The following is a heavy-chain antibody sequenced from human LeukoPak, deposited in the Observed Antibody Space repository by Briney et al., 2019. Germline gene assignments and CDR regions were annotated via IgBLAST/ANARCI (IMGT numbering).Heavy chain of an antibody. CDR3: VRGGATRGRFEN. D-gene: IGHD1-26*01. CDR2: IGIDSGNT. J-gene: IGHJ4*02. V-gene: IGHV3-48*04. Sequence: GGSLRLSCAASGFTFSDYSMNWVRQAPGKGLEWISYIGIDSGNTNYADSVKGRFTISRDNPKNSLYLQMNSLRAEDTAVYYCVRGGATRGRFENWGQGTLVTVSS. CDR1: GFTFSDYS.